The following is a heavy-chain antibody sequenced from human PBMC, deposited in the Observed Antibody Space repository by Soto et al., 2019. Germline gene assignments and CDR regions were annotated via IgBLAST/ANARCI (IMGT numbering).Heavy chain of an antibody. V-gene: IGHV1-18*01. D-gene: IGHD1-7*01. J-gene: IGHJ5*02. Sequence: DSEKVSCKASGYTFTSYGSSWVRQAPGQGLEWMGWISAYNGKTNYAQKLQGRVTMTTDTSTSTAYMELRSLRSDDTDVYYCARVWITGTTVRWFDPCCQCILLSVSS. CDR2: ISAYNGKT. CDR1: GYTFTSYG. CDR3: ARVWITGTTVRWFDP.